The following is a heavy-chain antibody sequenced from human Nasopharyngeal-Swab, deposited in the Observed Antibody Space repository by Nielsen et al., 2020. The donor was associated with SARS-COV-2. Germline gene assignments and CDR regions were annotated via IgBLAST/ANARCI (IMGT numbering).Heavy chain of an antibody. CDR1: GVSFSGYH. CDR2: ITRSGNT. V-gene: IGHV4-34*01. D-gene: IGHD2-2*01. J-gene: IGHJ6*03. Sequence: SETLSLTCSLNGVSFSGYHWGWLRQSPGKRLEWIGDITRSGNTNYNPALKSRVIMSVATSKDEFSLKLTSVTAADTAIYFCARVNNGGGIVPASYYFFMDVWGKGTSVAVSS. CDR3: ARVNNGGGIVPASYYFFMDV.